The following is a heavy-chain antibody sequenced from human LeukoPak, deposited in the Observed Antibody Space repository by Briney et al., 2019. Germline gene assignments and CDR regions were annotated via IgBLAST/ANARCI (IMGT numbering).Heavy chain of an antibody. J-gene: IGHJ4*02. D-gene: IGHD6-13*01. CDR1: GFTFSSYS. CDR3: ARDPRPYSSSWPYHFDY. CDR2: ISSSSSYI. Sequence: GSLLLSCAASGFTFSSYSMNWVRQAPGKGLEWVSSISSSSSYIYYADSVKGRFTISRDNAKNSLYLQMNSLRAEDTAVYSCARDPRPYSSSWPYHFDYWGQGTLVTVSS. V-gene: IGHV3-21*01.